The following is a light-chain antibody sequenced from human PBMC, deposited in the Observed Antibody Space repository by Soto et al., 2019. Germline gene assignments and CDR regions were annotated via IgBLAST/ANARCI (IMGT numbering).Light chain of an antibody. V-gene: IGKV3D-15*01. J-gene: IGKJ5*01. CDR3: QQYNNWPPIT. CDR1: QSVSSF. CDR2: GAS. Sequence: ETVLTQSPGTLSLSPGDRAALSCRPSQSVSSFLAWYQQKPGQAPRLLIYGASSRAAGIPDRFSGSGSGTDFTLTISSLQSEDFAVYFCQQYNNWPPITFGQGTRLEIK.